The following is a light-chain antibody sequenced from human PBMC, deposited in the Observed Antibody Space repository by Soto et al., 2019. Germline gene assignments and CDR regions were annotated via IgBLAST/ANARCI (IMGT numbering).Light chain of an antibody. CDR3: CSYTDSSARV. J-gene: IGLJ1*01. Sequence: QSVLTQPASVSGSPGQSITISCTGTSGDVGGYTYVSWYRQNPGEAPQLIIYEVSNRPSGVSNRISGSKSGNTASLTISGLQTEDEADYYCCSYTDSSARVFGTGTKLTVL. CDR2: EVS. CDR1: SGDVGGYTY. V-gene: IGLV2-14*01.